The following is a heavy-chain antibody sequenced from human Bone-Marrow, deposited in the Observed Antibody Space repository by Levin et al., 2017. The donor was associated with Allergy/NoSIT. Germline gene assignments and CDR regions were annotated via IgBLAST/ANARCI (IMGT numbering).Heavy chain of an antibody. CDR2: INPDSGDT. CDR3: ARSGFVSAARPLGAFDM. V-gene: IGHV1-2*02. CDR1: GYIFTDYY. D-gene: IGHD6-6*01. Sequence: GGSLRLSCEPSGYIFTDYYMHWVRQAPGQGLEWMGWINPDSGDTHYEQNFLGRVTITRDTSINTAYMELNRLRYDDTAVYYCARSGFVSAARPLGAFDMWGHGTRVIVSS. J-gene: IGHJ3*02.